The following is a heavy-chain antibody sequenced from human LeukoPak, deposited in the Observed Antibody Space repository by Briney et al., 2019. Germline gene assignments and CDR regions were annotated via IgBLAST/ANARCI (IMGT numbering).Heavy chain of an antibody. Sequence: GGSLRLSCTASGFTFSTYPIHWVRQAPGKGLELVAVIADDGKDKHYVESVKGRFTISRDTSNNTHYLQMNSLRAENATDYYCAKDQNDYYDSSGSAWGQGTLVTVSS. CDR2: IADDGKDK. CDR1: GFTFSTYP. D-gene: IGHD3-22*01. J-gene: IGHJ5*02. CDR3: AKDQNDYYDSSGSA. V-gene: IGHV3-30*04.